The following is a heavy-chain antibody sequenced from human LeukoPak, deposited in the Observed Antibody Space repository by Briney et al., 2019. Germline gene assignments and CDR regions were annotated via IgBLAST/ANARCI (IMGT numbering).Heavy chain of an antibody. D-gene: IGHD2-15*01. CDR1: GFTFDDYD. J-gene: IGHJ4*02. CDR2: INWNGGST. Sequence: PGGSLRLSCAAPGFTFDDYDMSWVRQAPGKGLEWVSGINWNGGSTTYADSVKGRFTISRDNAENSLYLQMNSLRAEDTALYYCARDGCSGGSCYRDYWGQGTLVTVSS. V-gene: IGHV3-20*04. CDR3: ARDGCSGGSCYRDY.